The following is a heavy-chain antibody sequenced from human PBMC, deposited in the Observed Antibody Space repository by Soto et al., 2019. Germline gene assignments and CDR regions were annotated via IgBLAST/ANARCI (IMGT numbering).Heavy chain of an antibody. D-gene: IGHD3-3*01. CDR1: GFSFGSYA. J-gene: IGHJ4*02. CDR2: ISGSDGKT. CDR3: ARWSYLDY. V-gene: IGHV3-23*01. Sequence: PGGSLRLSYVASGFSFGSYALTWVRQAPGKGMEWVSTISGSDGKTFYADAVKGRFSISRDISQSTLYLQRNSLRADETAIYYCARWSYLDYWGQGTRVTVPQ.